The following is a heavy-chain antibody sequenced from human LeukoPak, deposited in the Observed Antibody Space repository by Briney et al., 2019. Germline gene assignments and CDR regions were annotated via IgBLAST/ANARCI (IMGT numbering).Heavy chain of an antibody. CDR2: IRYRGSNI. J-gene: IGHJ4*02. Sequence: GRSLRLSCAASGFTSSSYGMHWVRQAPGKRLEWVTYIRYRGSNINHADSEKGRFTISRDNSKDTLFLQMSSLRAEDTAVYYCAKVLTGYCGSTSCPFDSWGQGTLVTVSS. V-gene: IGHV3-30*02. CDR3: AKVLTGYCGSTSCPFDS. D-gene: IGHD2-2*01. CDR1: GFTSSSYG.